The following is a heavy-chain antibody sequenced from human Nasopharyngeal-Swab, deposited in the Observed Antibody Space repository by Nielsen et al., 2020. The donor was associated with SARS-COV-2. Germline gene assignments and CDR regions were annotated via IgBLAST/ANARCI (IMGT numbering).Heavy chain of an antibody. D-gene: IGHD4-17*01. Sequence: ASVKVSCKTSGYTFTDYYMHWVRQAPGQGLEWMGWINPHSRGTKYAQKFQGRVTKTSDTSINTAYMELRRLRSDDTAVYYCARDDYGDYGYFGHWGQGTLVTVSS. CDR3: ARDDYGDYGYFGH. CDR2: INPHSRGT. CDR1: GYTFTDYY. V-gene: IGHV1-2*02. J-gene: IGHJ4*02.